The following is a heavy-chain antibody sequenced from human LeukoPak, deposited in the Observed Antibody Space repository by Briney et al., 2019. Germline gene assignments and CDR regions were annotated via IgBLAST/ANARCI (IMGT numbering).Heavy chain of an antibody. CDR2: IIPILGIA. V-gene: IGHV1-69*04. Sequence: SVKVSCKASGGTFSSYAISWVRQAPGQGLEWMGRIIPILGIANYAQKFQGRVTITAGKSTSTAYMELSSLRSEDTAVYYCARPPLDGYNPGAFDYRGQGTLVTVSS. CDR3: ARPPLDGYNPGAFDY. J-gene: IGHJ4*02. CDR1: GGTFSSYA. D-gene: IGHD5-24*01.